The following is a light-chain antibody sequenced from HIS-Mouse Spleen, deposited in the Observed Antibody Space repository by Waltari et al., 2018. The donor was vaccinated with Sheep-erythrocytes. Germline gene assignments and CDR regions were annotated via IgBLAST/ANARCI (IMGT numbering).Light chain of an antibody. CDR2: DDS. Sequence: SYVLTPPPSVSVAPGQTARITGGGNNIGSKSVHWYQQKPGQAPVLVVYDDSDRPSGIPERFSGSNSGNTATLTISGTQAMDEADYYCQAWDSSTAWVFGGGTKLTVL. J-gene: IGLJ3*02. CDR1: NIGSKS. V-gene: IGLV3-21*02. CDR3: QAWDSSTAWV.